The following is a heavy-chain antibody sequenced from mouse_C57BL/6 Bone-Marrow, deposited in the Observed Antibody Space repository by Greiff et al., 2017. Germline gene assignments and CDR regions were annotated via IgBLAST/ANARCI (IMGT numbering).Heavy chain of an antibody. CDR2: IDPSDSYT. D-gene: IGHD2-4*01. CDR3: ARHGIYYDIRRGFYYAMDY. J-gene: IGHJ4*01. V-gene: IGHV1-59*01. Sequence: QVQLQQPGAELVRPGTSVKLSCKASGYTFTSYWMHWVKQRPGQGLEWIGVIDPSDSYTNYNQKFKGKATLTADKSSSTVYMELSRLTSEDSAVYFCARHGIYYDIRRGFYYAMDYWGQGTSVTVSS. CDR1: GYTFTSYW.